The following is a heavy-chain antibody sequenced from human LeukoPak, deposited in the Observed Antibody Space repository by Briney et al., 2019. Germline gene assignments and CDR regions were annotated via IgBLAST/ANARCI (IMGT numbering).Heavy chain of an antibody. CDR1: GFTVSSNY. Sequence: PGGSLRLSCAASGFTVSSNYMSWVRQASGKGLEWVSVIYSGGSTYYADSVKGRFTISRDNSKNTLYLQMNSLRAEDTAVYYCARDLFYDYVWGSYRLDHGMDVWGQGTTVTVSS. J-gene: IGHJ6*02. V-gene: IGHV3-53*01. CDR2: IYSGGST. CDR3: ARDLFYDYVWGSYRLDHGMDV. D-gene: IGHD3-16*02.